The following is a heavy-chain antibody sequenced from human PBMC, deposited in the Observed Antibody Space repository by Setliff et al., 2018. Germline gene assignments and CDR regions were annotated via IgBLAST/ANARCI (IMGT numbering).Heavy chain of an antibody. V-gene: IGHV4-30-4*08. J-gene: IGHJ3*01. D-gene: IGHD1-26*01. Sequence: SETLSLTCTVSGDSISSGDYFWSWIRQPPGKGLEWIAYIYHSGSAYYTPSLKRRVTMSVDTSKNQFSLHLTSVTAADTAVYYCAREVGTSTSSDAFDVWGQGMMVTVSS. CDR1: GDSISSGDYF. CDR3: AREVGTSTSSDAFDV. CDR2: IYHSGSA.